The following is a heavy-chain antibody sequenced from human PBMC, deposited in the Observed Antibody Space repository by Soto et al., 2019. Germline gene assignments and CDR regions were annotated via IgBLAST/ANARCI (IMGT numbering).Heavy chain of an antibody. CDR3: APPSSGWYGGVY. J-gene: IGHJ4*02. V-gene: IGHV3-23*01. CDR1: GFTFSSYA. CDR2: ISGSGGSA. Sequence: EVQLLESGGGLVQPGGSLRLSCAASGFTFSSYAMSWVRQAPGKGLEWVSAISGSGGSAYYADSVKGRFTISRDNSKNTLYLQMNSLRAEDTAVYYCAPPSSGWYGGVYWGQGTLVTVSS. D-gene: IGHD6-19*01.